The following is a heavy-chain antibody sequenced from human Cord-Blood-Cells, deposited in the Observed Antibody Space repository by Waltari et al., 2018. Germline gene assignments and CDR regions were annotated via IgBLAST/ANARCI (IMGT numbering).Heavy chain of an antibody. CDR3: ARLTGDDAFDI. V-gene: IGHV1-2*04. J-gene: IGHJ3*02. CDR2: INHNRGCT. CDR1: GYTFTGSY. D-gene: IGHD7-27*01. Sequence: QVQLVQSGAEVKKPGASVKVSCKASGYTFTGSYMHWVRQAPGQGLEWMGWINHNRGCTNYAQMMQGWVTTTRTTSISTAYMELCRLRSDDTAVYYCARLTGDDAFDIWGQGTMVTVSS.